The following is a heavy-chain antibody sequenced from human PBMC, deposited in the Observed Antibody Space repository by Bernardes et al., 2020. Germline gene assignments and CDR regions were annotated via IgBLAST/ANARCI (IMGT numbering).Heavy chain of an antibody. CDR3: ARSFSGFFDY. V-gene: IGHV4-59*01. Sequence: SKTLSLTCTVSGGSISSYYWSWIRQPPGKGLEWIGYIYYSGSTNYNPSLKSRVTISVDTSKNQFSLKLSSVTAADTAVYYCARSFSGFFDYWGQGTLVTVSS. D-gene: IGHD3-10*01. J-gene: IGHJ4*02. CDR1: GGSISSYY. CDR2: IYYSGST.